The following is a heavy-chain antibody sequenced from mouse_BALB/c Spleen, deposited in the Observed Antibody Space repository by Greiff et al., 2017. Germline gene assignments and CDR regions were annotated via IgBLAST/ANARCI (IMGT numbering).Heavy chain of an antibody. CDR3: ARLKHYYGSSYVEEGL. CDR1: GYTFSSYW. D-gene: IGHD1-1*01. Sequence: QVQLQQSGAELMKPGASVKISCKATGYTFSSYWIEWVKQRPGHGLEWIGEILPGSGSTNYNEKFKGKATFTADTSSNTAYMQLSSLTSEDSAVYYCARLKHYYGSSYVEEGLWGQGTTLTVSS. V-gene: IGHV1-9*01. J-gene: IGHJ2*01. CDR2: ILPGSGST.